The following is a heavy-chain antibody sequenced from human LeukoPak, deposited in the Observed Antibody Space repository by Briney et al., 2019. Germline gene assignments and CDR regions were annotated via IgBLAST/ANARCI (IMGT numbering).Heavy chain of an antibody. Sequence: SQTLSLTCTVSGGSISSGDYYWSWIRQPPRKGLEWIGYIYYSGSTYYNPSLKSRVTISVDTSKNQFSLKLSSVTAADTAVYYCARVDNDYYDSSGYPGYFQHWGQGTLVTVSS. D-gene: IGHD3-22*01. CDR3: ARVDNDYYDSSGYPGYFQH. CDR2: IYYSGST. CDR1: GGSISSGDYY. V-gene: IGHV4-30-4*01. J-gene: IGHJ1*01.